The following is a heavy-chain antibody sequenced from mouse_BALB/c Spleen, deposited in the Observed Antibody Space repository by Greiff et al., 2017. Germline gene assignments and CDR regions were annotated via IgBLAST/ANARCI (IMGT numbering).Heavy chain of an antibody. D-gene: IGHD3-1*01. Sequence: LQQSGGGLVQPGGSMKLSCVASGFTFSNYWMNWVRQSPEKGLEWVAEIRLKSNNYATHYAESVKGRFTISRDDSKSSVYLQMNNLRAEDTGIYYCTRGAARATFDYWGQGTTLTVSS. J-gene: IGHJ2*01. CDR3: TRGAARATFDY. V-gene: IGHV6-6*02. CDR2: IRLKSNNYAT. CDR1: GFTFSNYW.